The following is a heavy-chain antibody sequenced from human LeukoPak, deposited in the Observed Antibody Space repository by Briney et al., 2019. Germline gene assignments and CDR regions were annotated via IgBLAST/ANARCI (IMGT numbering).Heavy chain of an antibody. CDR2: IIPIFGTA. CDR1: GGTFSSYA. CDR3: AKDSSVAGATSRYFDY. D-gene: IGHD1-26*01. V-gene: IGHV1-69*05. Sequence: GSSVKVSCKASGGTFSSYAISWLRQAPGQGLEWMGGIIPIFGTANYAQKFQGRVTITTDESTSTAYMELSSLRSEDTAVYYCAKDSSVAGATSRYFDYWGQGTLVTVSS. J-gene: IGHJ4*02.